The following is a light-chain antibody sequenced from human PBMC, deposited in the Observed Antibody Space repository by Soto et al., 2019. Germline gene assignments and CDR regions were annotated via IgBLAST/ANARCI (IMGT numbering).Light chain of an antibody. CDR2: GAS. Sequence: EVVLTQSAGTLSLSPGERATLSCRASQSVSSSYLAWYQQKPGQAPRLLIYGASSRATGIPDRFSGSGSGTDFTLTISRLEPEDFAVYYGQQYGSSPLWTFGQGTKV. V-gene: IGKV3-20*01. J-gene: IGKJ1*01. CDR3: QQYGSSPLWT. CDR1: QSVSSSY.